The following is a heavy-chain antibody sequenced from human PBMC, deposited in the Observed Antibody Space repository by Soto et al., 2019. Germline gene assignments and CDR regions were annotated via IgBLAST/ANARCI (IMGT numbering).Heavy chain of an antibody. J-gene: IGHJ6*02. Sequence: WETLSLTCTVSGGSISSYYWSWIRQPAGKGLEWIGRIYTSGSTNYNPSLKSRVTMSVDTSKNQFSLKLSSVTAADTAVYYCARDQGFPTFYYGMDVWGQGTTVTVSS. CDR3: ARDQGFPTFYYGMDV. V-gene: IGHV4-4*07. CDR1: GGSISSYY. CDR2: IYTSGST.